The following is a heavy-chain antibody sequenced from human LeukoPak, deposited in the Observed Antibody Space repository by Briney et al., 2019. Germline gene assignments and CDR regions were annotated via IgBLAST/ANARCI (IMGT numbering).Heavy chain of an antibody. CDR2: ISSSGSTI. J-gene: IGHJ6*02. Sequence: PGGSLRLSCAASGFTFSSYEMNCVRQAPGKRLEWVSNISSSGSTIYYADSVKRRSTISRDNTKNSLYLQMNSLRAEDTAVYYCARDSFTPGTYGMAVWGQGTTVTVSS. D-gene: IGHD2-15*01. CDR3: ARDSFTPGTYGMAV. CDR1: GFTFSSYE. V-gene: IGHV3-48*03.